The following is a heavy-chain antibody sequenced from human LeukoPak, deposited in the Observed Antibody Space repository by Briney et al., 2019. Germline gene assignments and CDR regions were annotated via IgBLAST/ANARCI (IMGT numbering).Heavy chain of an antibody. J-gene: IGHJ4*02. CDR1: GFTFSTYA. D-gene: IGHD3-10*01. Sequence: GRSLRLSCAASGFTFSTYAMVWVRQAPGKGLELVSAISGSDTGTYYSDSVKGRFTISRDNSKNMLYVQMNSLRAEDTAVYYCAKGLYHYFGSGSYTLDFWGQGTQVTVSS. V-gene: IGHV3-23*01. CDR3: AKGLYHYFGSGSYTLDF. CDR2: ISGSDTGT.